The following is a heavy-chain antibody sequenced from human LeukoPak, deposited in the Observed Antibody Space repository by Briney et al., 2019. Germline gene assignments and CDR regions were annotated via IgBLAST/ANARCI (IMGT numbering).Heavy chain of an antibody. CDR2: ISSSSSYK. J-gene: IGHJ4*02. D-gene: IGHD4-17*01. Sequence: GGSLRLSCAASGFTFSSYSMNWVRQAPGKGLEWVSSISSSSSYKYYADSVKGRFTISRDNAKNSLYLQMNSLRAEDTAVYYCARDGTVTIFDYWGQGTLVTVSS. CDR1: GFTFSSYS. CDR3: ARDGTVTIFDY. V-gene: IGHV3-21*01.